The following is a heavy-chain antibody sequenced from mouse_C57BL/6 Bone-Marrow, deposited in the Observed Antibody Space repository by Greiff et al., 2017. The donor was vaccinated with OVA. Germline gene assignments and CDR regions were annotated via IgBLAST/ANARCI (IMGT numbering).Heavy chain of an antibody. Sequence: QVQLQQPGAELVRPGTSVKLSCKASGYTFTSYWMHWVKQRPGQGLEWIGVIDPSDSYTNYNQKFKGKATLTVDTSSSTAYMQLSSLTSEDSAVYYCAPHYGSSQAWFAYWGQGTLVTVSA. CDR2: IDPSDSYT. CDR3: APHYGSSQAWFAY. CDR1: GYTFTSYW. V-gene: IGHV1-59*01. D-gene: IGHD1-1*01. J-gene: IGHJ3*01.